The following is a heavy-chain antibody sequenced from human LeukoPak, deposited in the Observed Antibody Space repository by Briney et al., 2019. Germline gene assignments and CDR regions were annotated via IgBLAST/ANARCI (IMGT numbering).Heavy chain of an antibody. J-gene: IGHJ3*02. CDR1: GFTFSSYS. Sequence: GGSLRLSCAASGFTFSSYSMNWVRQAPWKGLEWVSSISSSSSYIYYADSVKGRFTISRDNAKNSLYLQMNSLRAEDTAVYYCARDGCGDPAGGCAFDIWGQGTMVTVSS. V-gene: IGHV3-21*01. D-gene: IGHD4-17*01. CDR3: ARDGCGDPAGGCAFDI. CDR2: ISSSSSYI.